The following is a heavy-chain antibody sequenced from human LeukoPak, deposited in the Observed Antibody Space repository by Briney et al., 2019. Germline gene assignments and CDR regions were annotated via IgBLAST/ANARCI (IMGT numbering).Heavy chain of an antibody. D-gene: IGHD2/OR15-2a*01. V-gene: IGHV1-69*13. CDR3: AIGHGNNAPIDS. Sequence: SVKVSCKASGGAFSSSTITWVRQARGHGLEWMGGIIPLFGTTNYAQKFRGRVTITADAPTSTAYMDLRSLTSDDTAVYFCAIGHGNNAPIDSWGQGTLVTVSS. CDR1: GGAFSSST. CDR2: IIPLFGTT. J-gene: IGHJ4*02.